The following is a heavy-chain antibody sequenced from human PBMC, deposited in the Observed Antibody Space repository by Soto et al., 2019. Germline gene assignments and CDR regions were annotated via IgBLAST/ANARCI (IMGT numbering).Heavy chain of an antibody. Sequence: SETLSLTCAVSSGSISSSNWWSWVRQPPGKGLEWIGEIYHSGSTNYNPSLKSRVTISVDKSKNQFSLKLSSVTAADTAVYYCARGQVHPYYYMDVWGKGTTVTVSS. J-gene: IGHJ6*03. CDR3: ARGQVHPYYYMDV. D-gene: IGHD1-1*01. V-gene: IGHV4-4*02. CDR2: IYHSGST. CDR1: SGSISSSNW.